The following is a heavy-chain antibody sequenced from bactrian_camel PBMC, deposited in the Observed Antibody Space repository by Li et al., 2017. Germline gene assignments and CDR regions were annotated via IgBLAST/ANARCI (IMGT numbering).Heavy chain of an antibody. V-gene: IGHV3S9*01. CDR1: GFPYSRYC. D-gene: IGHD3*01. Sequence: HVQLVESGGGSVQAGGSLRLSCAVSGFPYSRYCMGWFRQGPGKEREGVAGLDSDGITAYANSVKGRFTISQDNAKNTLYLQMNSLKPEDTAMYYCAADPTGLDCYSGSPFIGQGTQVTVS. CDR2: LDSDGIT. J-gene: IGHJ4*01.